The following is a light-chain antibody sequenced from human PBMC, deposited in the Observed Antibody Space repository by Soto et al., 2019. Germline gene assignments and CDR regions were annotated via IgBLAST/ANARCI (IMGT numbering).Light chain of an antibody. CDR1: RGVGHD. CDR2: HAS. CDR3: LQDYDNPLT. J-gene: IGKJ4*01. V-gene: IGKV1-6*01. Sequence: AIQMTQSPSSLSTSVGDTVTITCRASRGVGHDVGWYQQKPGKAPKLLIYHASTLQSGVPSRFSGSGSGTDFTLTISSLQAEDFATSYCLQDYDNPLTFGGGTKVEIK.